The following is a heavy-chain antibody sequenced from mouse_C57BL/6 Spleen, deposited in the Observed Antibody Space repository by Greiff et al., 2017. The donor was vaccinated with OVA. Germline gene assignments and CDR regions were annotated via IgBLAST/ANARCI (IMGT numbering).Heavy chain of an antibody. CDR2: IHPNSGST. Sequence: VQLQQPGAELVKPGASVKLSCKASGYTFTSYWMHWVKQRPGQGLEWIGMIHPNSGSTNYNEKFKSKATLTVDKSSSTAYMQLSSLTSEDSAVYYCARSGDYDERTWFAYWGQGTLVTVSA. CDR3: ARSGDYDERTWFAY. V-gene: IGHV1-64*01. J-gene: IGHJ3*01. CDR1: GYTFTSYW. D-gene: IGHD2-4*01.